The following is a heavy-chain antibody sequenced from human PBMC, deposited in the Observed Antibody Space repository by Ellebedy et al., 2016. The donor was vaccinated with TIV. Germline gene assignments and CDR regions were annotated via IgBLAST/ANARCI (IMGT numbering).Heavy chain of an antibody. Sequence: AASVKVSCKVSGYTLTELSMHWVRQAPGQGLEWMGWISAYNGNTNYAQKLQGRVTMTTDTSTSTAYMELRSLRSDDTAVYYCARRSSGWRNAFDIWGQGTMVTVSS. CDR1: GYTLTELS. D-gene: IGHD6-19*01. CDR3: ARRSSGWRNAFDI. V-gene: IGHV1-18*01. J-gene: IGHJ3*02. CDR2: ISAYNGNT.